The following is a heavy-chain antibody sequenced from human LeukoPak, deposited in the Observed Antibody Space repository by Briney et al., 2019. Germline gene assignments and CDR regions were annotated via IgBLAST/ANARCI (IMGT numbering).Heavy chain of an antibody. Sequence: SETLSLTCTVSGGSISNYYWNWIRQPPGKGLEWIGYIYYTGSTKYNPSLKSRVTMSVDTSKNQFSLKLSSVTAADTAVYYCARGWMATISAFDIWGQGTMVTVSS. CDR3: ARGWMATISAFDI. V-gene: IGHV4-59*12. CDR1: GGSISNYY. CDR2: IYYTGST. J-gene: IGHJ3*02. D-gene: IGHD5-24*01.